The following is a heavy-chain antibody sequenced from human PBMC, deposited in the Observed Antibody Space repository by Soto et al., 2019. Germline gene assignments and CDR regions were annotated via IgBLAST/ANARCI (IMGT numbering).Heavy chain of an antibody. CDR3: AHTPPDIVVVLADTGWFDP. D-gene: IGHD2-15*01. J-gene: IGHJ5*02. Sequence: QITLKESGPTLVKPTQTLTLTCTFSGFSLSTSGVGVGWIRQPPGKALEWLALIYWDDDKRYSPSLKSRLTITNDPXXNXVXXTMTKLDPVDTATYYCAHTPPDIVVVLADTGWFDPWGQGTLVTLSS. CDR1: GFSLSTSGVG. V-gene: IGHV2-5*02. CDR2: IYWDDDK.